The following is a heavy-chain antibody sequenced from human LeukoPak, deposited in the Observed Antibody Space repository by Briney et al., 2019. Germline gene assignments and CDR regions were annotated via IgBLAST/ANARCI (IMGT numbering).Heavy chain of an antibody. J-gene: IGHJ3*02. CDR3: ARHHSHQFDI. D-gene: IGHD4-11*01. V-gene: IGHV4-39*01. CDR1: GXSISSSNYY. Sequence: SETLSLTCTVSGXSISSSNYYWGWIRQPPGKGLEWIGTIYYSGNTFHNPSLKSRVTISVDTSKNQFSLKLSSVTAADTAVYYCARHHSHQFDIWGQGTMVIVSS. CDR2: IYYSGNT.